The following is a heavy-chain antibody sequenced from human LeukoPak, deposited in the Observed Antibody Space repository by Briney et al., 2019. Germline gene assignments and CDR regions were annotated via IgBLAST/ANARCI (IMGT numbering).Heavy chain of an antibody. J-gene: IGHJ3*02. CDR3: ATVAAAAGIGYDAFDI. CDR1: GDTFRTYA. CDR2: IMPLLGTS. D-gene: IGHD6-13*01. V-gene: IGHV1-69*13. Sequence: SVKVSCKASGDTFRTYAITWVRQAPGQGLEWMGGIMPLLGTSKYAQKFQARVTMTADESSSTAYMELSSLRSEDTAVYYCATVAAAAGIGYDAFDIWGQGTMVTVSS.